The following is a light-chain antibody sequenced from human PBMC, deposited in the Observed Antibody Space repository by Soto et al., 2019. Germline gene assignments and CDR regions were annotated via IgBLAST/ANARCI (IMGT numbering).Light chain of an antibody. J-gene: IGKJ4*01. Sequence: DIQMTQSPSSLSASVGDRVSITCRASQGISDSLAWFQHKPGKPPKLLMYAASTLQSGVPSRFSGSGSGTECILTISSLQPEDVATYYCQNYNSAALTFGGGTRVEIK. CDR3: QNYNSAALT. CDR2: AAS. V-gene: IGKV1-27*01. CDR1: QGISDS.